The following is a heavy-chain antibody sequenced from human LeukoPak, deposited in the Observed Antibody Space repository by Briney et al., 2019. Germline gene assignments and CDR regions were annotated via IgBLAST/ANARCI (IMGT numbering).Heavy chain of an antibody. J-gene: IGHJ4*02. V-gene: IGHV3-30*02. CDR2: IRYDGSNK. D-gene: IGHD3-3*01. CDR3: AKDEAIFGVVYLFDY. CDR1: GFTFSSYG. Sequence: GGSLRLSCAASGFTFSSYGMHWVRQAPGKGLEWVAFIRYDGSNKYYADSVKGRFTISRDNSKNTLYLQMNSLRAEDTAVYYCAKDEAIFGVVYLFDYWGQGTLVTVSS.